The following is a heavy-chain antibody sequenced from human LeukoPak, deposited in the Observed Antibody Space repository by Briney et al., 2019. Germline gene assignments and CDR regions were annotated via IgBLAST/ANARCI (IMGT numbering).Heavy chain of an antibody. D-gene: IGHD3-22*01. Sequence: GGSLRLSCAASGFTFSSYSMNWVRQAPGKGLEWVSSISSSSSYIYYADSVKGRFTISRDNSKNTLYLQMNSLRAEDTAVYYCAKAPRNYYDSSGYYYGPYYFDYWGQGTLVTVSS. CDR3: AKAPRNYYDSSGYYYGPYYFDY. CDR2: ISSSSSYI. CDR1: GFTFSSYS. J-gene: IGHJ4*02. V-gene: IGHV3-21*04.